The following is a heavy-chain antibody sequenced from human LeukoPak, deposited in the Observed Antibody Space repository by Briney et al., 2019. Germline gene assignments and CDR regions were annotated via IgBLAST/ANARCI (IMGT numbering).Heavy chain of an antibody. Sequence: GGSLRLSCAASGFTFSSYAMSWVRQAPGKGLEWVSAISGSGGSTYYADSVKGRFTISRDNSKNTLYLQMNSLRAEDTAVYYCARINWNYALGNWFDPWGQGTLVTVSS. CDR3: ARINWNYALGNWFDP. CDR2: ISGSGGST. D-gene: IGHD1-7*01. V-gene: IGHV3-23*01. CDR1: GFTFSSYA. J-gene: IGHJ5*02.